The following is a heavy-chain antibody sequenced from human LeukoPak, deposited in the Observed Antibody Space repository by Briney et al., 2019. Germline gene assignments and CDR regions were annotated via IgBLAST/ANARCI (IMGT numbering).Heavy chain of an antibody. V-gene: IGHV3-30*04. CDR2: ISYDGRNK. J-gene: IGHJ3*02. CDR3: ASGVGASRAFDI. D-gene: IGHD1-26*01. CDR1: GFTFSSYA. Sequence: PGGSLRLSCAASGFTFSSYAVHWVRQAPGKGLGWVAVISYDGRNKYYADSVKGRFTISRDNSKNTLYLQMNSLRAEDTAVYYCASGVGASRAFDIWGQGTMVTVSS.